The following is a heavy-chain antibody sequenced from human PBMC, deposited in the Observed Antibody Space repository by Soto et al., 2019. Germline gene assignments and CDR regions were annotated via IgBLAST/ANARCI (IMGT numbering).Heavy chain of an antibody. CDR3: ASDCSSTSCYEAFDI. D-gene: IGHD2-2*01. CDR2: IYHSCST. Sequence: QVQLQESGPGLVKPSGTLSLTCAVSGGSISSSNWWSWVRQPPGKGLEWLGEIYHSCSTNYNPSLKSRVTIAVDKSKNQFALKLSSVTAADTAVYYCASDCSSTSCYEAFDIWGQGTMVTVSS. V-gene: IGHV4-4*02. CDR1: GGSISSSNW. J-gene: IGHJ3*02.